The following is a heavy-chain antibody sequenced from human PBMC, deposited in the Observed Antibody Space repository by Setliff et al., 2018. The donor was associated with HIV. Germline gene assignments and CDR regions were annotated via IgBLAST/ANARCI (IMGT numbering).Heavy chain of an antibody. Sequence: PSETLSLTCTVSGGSISSGRYYRGWIRQPPGKGLEWIGSIYYSGSTYYNPSLKSRVTISVDTPKNHFSLKLSSVTAADTAVYYCARSGLTYYYDSSGYWDWGQGTQVTVSS. CDR3: ARSGLTYYYDSSGYWD. D-gene: IGHD3-22*01. V-gene: IGHV4-39*02. CDR2: IYYSGST. CDR1: GGSISSGRYY. J-gene: IGHJ4*02.